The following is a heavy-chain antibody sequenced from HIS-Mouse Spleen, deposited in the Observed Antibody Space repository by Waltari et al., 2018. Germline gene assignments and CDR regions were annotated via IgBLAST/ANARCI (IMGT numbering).Heavy chain of an antibody. CDR3: ARAREYSSSWYYYYYGMDV. CDR2: IYHSGST. D-gene: IGHD6-13*01. CDR1: GYSISSGYY. J-gene: IGHJ6*02. V-gene: IGHV4-38-2*02. Sequence: QVQLQESGPGLVKPSETLSLTCTVSGYSISSGYYWGWIRQPPGKGLEWIGSIYHSGSTNYSPSLKRRVTISVDTSKNQFSLKLSSVTAADTAVYYCARAREYSSSWYYYYYGMDVWGQGTTVTVSS.